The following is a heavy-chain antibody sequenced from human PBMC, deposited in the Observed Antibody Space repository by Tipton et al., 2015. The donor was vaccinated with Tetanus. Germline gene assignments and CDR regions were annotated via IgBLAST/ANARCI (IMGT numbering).Heavy chain of an antibody. D-gene: IGHD6-13*01. Sequence: QLVQSGAEVKKPGSSVRVSCKTSGGTFSSYAISWVRQARGQGLEWMGGIFPLYGTANYAPDFQGRVTLTADESTGTAYMEMSSLRSEDTAVYYCARGPGIASAGLWFDPWGQGTLVTVSS. CDR3: ARGPGIASAGLWFDP. CDR2: IFPLYGTA. V-gene: IGHV1-69*01. CDR1: GGTFSSYA. J-gene: IGHJ5*02.